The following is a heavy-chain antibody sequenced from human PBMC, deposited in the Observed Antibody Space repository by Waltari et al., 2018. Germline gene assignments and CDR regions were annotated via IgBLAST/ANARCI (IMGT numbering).Heavy chain of an antibody. CDR2: ISRSSTYI. D-gene: IGHD2-2*01. J-gene: IGHJ5*02. Sequence: EVQLVESGGGLVKPGGSLRLSCAASGFTFSSHSMNWVRQAPGKGLGWVSSISRSSTYIYYADAVKGRFTVSRDNAKNSLYLQMNSLRAEDTAVYYCARVLGGYCSTTSCSGFDPWGQGTLVTVSS. CDR3: ARVLGGYCSTTSCSGFDP. V-gene: IGHV3-21*01. CDR1: GFTFSSHS.